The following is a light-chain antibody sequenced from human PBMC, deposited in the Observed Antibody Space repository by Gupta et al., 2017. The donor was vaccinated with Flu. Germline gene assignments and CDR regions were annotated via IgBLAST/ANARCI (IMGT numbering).Light chain of an antibody. Sequence: QYALTQPASVSGSPGQSITISCTGTSSDVGGYNYVSWYQQHPGKAPKLMIYEVNNRPSGVSNRFSGSKSGNTASLTISGLQTEDEAYYYCSSYPGSSPLFGGGTKLTVL. J-gene: IGLJ3*02. CDR3: SSYPGSSPL. V-gene: IGLV2-14*01. CDR1: SSDVGGYNY. CDR2: EVN.